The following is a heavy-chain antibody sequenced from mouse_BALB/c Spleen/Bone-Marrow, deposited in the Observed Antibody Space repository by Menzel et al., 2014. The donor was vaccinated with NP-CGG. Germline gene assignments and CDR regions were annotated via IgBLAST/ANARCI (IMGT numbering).Heavy chain of an antibody. V-gene: IGHV1S53*02. J-gene: IGHJ2*01. D-gene: IGHD2-1*01. CDR2: ISPGNGDI. CDR1: GYTFTDHA. CDR3: RRSVGNPFDH. Sequence: VQLQQSDAELVKPGASVNISCKASGYTFTDHAIHWVKQKPEQGLEWIGYISPGNGDIKYNEKFKGKATLTADKSSSTAYMQLSGLTSEDSAVYIYRRSVGNPFDHWGQGTTLTVSS.